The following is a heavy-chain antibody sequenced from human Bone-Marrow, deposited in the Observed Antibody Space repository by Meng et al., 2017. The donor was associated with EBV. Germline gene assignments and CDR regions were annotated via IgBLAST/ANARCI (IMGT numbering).Heavy chain of an antibody. V-gene: IGHV4-34*01. J-gene: IGHJ4*02. CDR2: INHSGST. Sequence: QVQLQEWGAGLLKPSETLTFTGAVNGGSFSGYYWSWIRQPPGKGLEWIGEINHSGSTNYNPSLKSRVTISVDTSKNQFSLKLSSVTAADTAVYYCARGPDYYDSSGYYRGVDYWGQGTLVTVSS. CDR1: GGSFSGYY. D-gene: IGHD3-22*01. CDR3: ARGPDYYDSSGYYRGVDY.